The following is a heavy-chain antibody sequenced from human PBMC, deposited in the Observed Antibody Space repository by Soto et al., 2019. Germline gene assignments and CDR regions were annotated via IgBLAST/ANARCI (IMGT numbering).Heavy chain of an antibody. V-gene: IGHV3-48*02. J-gene: IGHJ3*02. CDR2: ISSSSSTI. D-gene: IGHD3-22*01. Sequence: GGSLRLSCAASGFTFSSYSMNWVRQAPGKGLEWVSYISSSSSTIYYADSVKGRFTISRGNAKNSLYLQVNSLRDEDTAVYYCARDWYYYDSSGYYYRVDAFDIWGQGTMVTVSS. CDR1: GFTFSSYS. CDR3: ARDWYYYDSSGYYYRVDAFDI.